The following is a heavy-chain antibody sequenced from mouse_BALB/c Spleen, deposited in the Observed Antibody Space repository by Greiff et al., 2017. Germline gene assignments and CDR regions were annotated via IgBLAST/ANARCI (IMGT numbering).Heavy chain of an antibody. J-gene: IGHJ2*01. V-gene: IGHV5-2*01. CDR1: EYEFPSHD. Sequence: EVKLMESGGGLVQPGESLKLSCESNEYEFPSHDMSWVRKTPEKRLELVAAINSDGGSTYYPDTMERRFIISRDNTKKTLYLQMSSLRSEDTALYYCARHDLLWLRRTLYFDYWGQGTTLTVSS. CDR3: ARHDLLWLRRTLYFDY. D-gene: IGHD2-2*01. CDR2: INSDGGST.